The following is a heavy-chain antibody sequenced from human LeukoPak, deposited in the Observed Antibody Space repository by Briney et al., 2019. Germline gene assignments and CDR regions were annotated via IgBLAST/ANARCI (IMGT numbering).Heavy chain of an antibody. Sequence: PSETLSLTCAVYGGSFSGYYWSWIRQPPGKGLEWIGYIYYSGSTYYNPSLKSRVTISVDTSKNQFSLKLSSVTAADTAVYYCASGTGDYFDYWGQGTLVTVSS. D-gene: IGHD7-27*01. V-gene: IGHV4-30-4*01. CDR3: ASGTGDYFDY. CDR1: GGSFSGYY. J-gene: IGHJ4*02. CDR2: IYYSGST.